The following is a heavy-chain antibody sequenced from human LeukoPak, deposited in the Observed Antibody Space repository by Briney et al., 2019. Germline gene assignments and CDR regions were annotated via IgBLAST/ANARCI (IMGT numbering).Heavy chain of an antibody. V-gene: IGHV4-59*01. D-gene: IGHD3-10*01. CDR1: GGSISSYY. Sequence: SETLSLTCTVSGGSISSYYWSWIRQPPGKGLEWIGYIYYSGSTNYNPSLTSRVTISVDTSKNQFSLKLSSVTAADTAVYYCARGEWFGELSWFDPWGQGTLVTVSS. J-gene: IGHJ5*02. CDR2: IYYSGST. CDR3: ARGEWFGELSWFDP.